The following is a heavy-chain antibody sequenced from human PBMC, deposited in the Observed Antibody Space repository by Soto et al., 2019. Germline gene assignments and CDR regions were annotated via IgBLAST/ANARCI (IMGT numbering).Heavy chain of an antibody. D-gene: IGHD6-19*01. V-gene: IGHV4-59*01. CDR2: IHDSGNA. CDR1: GGSINNYF. Sequence: QVQLQESGPGLVKPSETLSLTCSVSGGSINNYFWSWIRQPPGRGLEWIGYIHDSGNANYNPSLKSRVTISVDTSKNQFSLNMRSVSAADTAIYYCARVEPVAGTYDYWGQGTLVTVS. CDR3: ARVEPVAGTYDY. J-gene: IGHJ4*02.